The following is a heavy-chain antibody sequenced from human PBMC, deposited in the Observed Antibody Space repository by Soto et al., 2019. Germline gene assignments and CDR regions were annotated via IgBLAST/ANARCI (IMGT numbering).Heavy chain of an antibody. J-gene: IGHJ4*02. CDR1: GFAFNTYD. V-gene: IGHV3-23*01. Sequence: EGQLLESGGGLVQPGGSLRLSCAASGFAFNTYDMAWVRQAPGKGPEWISDISGSGSKTNYADSVKGRFTICRDNSKRTLYLKMNNLGAEDTAIYYCAGLTVAFGGVFDYWGQGTRVTVSS. CDR2: ISGSGSKT. CDR3: AGLTVAFGGVFDY. D-gene: IGHD3-16*01.